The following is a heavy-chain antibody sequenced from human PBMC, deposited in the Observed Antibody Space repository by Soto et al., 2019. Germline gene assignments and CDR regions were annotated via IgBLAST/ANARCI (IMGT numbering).Heavy chain of an antibody. D-gene: IGHD6-13*01. CDR1: GFTFSSYA. J-gene: IGHJ4*02. CDR2: ISGSGGST. V-gene: IGHV3-23*01. CDR3: ALTIAAAGMFDY. Sequence: GGSLRLSCAASGFTFSSYAMSWVRQAPGKGLEWVSAISGSGGSTYYADSVKGRFTISRDNSKNTLYLQMNSLRAEDTAVYYCALTIAAAGMFDYWGQGTLVTVSS.